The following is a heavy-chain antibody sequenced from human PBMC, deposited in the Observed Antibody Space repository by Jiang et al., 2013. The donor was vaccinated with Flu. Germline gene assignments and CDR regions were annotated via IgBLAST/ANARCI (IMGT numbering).Heavy chain of an antibody. D-gene: IGHD3-16*01. CDR1: GFSLSTGAMC. V-gene: IGHV2-70*11. Sequence: KPTQTLTLTCTFSGFSLSTGAMCVSWIRQPPGKALEWLARIDSDDDKYYSTSLKTRLTISKDTSKNQVVLTLTDMDPVDTGTYYCARGGTWKLDYWGQGTLVTVSS. CDR2: IDSDDDK. CDR3: ARGGTWKLDY. J-gene: IGHJ4*02.